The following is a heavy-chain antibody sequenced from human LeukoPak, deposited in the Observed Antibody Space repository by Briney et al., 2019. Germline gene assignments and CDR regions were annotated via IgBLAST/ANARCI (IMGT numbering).Heavy chain of an antibody. J-gene: IGHJ4*02. CDR3: AKDLVAVAGGSQIDY. D-gene: IGHD6-19*01. Sequence: PGGSLRLSCAASGFTFSSYGMHWVRQAPGKGLEWVAVISYDGSNKYYADSVKGRFTISRDNSKNTLYLQMNSLRAEDTAVYYCAKDLVAVAGGSQIDYWGQGTLVTVSS. CDR2: ISYDGSNK. V-gene: IGHV3-30*18. CDR1: GFTFSSYG.